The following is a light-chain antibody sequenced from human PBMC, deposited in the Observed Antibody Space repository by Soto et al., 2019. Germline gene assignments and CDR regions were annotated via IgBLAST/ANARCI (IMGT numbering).Light chain of an antibody. J-gene: IGKJ1*01. CDR3: QHYNSYSEA. CDR1: QTLTSD. Sequence: DIQLHQSPSLLTASVSGRGTFPSRPSQTLTSDLNWYQQGPGKAPKLLIYAASNLQSGVPSRFSGSGSGTEFTLTLSSLQPDDFATYHCQHYNSYSEAFGHPTKV. V-gene: IGKV1-39*02. CDR2: AAS.